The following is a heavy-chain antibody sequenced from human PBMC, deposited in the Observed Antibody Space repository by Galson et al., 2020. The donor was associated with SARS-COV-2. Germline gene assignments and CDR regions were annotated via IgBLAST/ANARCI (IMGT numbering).Heavy chain of an antibody. CDR1: GFTFSSYA. CDR3: AKVGDGITIFGVVIRYWYFDL. D-gene: IGHD3-3*01. Sequence: GGSLRLSCAASGFTFSSYAMSWVRQAPGKGLEWVSAISGSGGSTYYADSVKGRFTISRDNSKNTLYLQMNSLRAEDTAVYYCAKVGDGITIFGVVIRYWYFDLWGRGTLVTVSS. J-gene: IGHJ2*01. V-gene: IGHV3-23*01. CDR2: ISGSGGST.